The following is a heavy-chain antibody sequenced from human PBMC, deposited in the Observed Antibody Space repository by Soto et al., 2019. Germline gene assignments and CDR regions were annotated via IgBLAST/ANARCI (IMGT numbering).Heavy chain of an antibody. J-gene: IGHJ4*02. Sequence: QVHLVQSGAEVRKPGASVKVSCKGSGYTFTSYGIAWVRQAPGQGLEWMGWISGHNDNTNYAQKVQGRVTVTRDTSTSTAYMELRNLRSDDKAVYYCARGRYGDYWGQGSLVTVSS. V-gene: IGHV1-18*01. CDR2: ISGHNDNT. CDR3: ARGRYGDY. CDR1: GYTFTSYG. D-gene: IGHD1-1*01.